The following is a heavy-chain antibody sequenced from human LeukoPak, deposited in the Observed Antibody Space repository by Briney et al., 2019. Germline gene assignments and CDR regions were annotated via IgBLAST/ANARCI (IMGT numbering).Heavy chain of an antibody. CDR1: GYSFDTHW. Sequence: GESLTLSCEGSGYSFDTHWIGWVRQMPGKGLEWMGIIYPDDSDIRYSPSFQGQVTMSADKSIRTAYLHWSSLKASDTAMYYCARGKREFPGSGSYSTHFEYWGQGTLVTVSS. V-gene: IGHV5-51*01. J-gene: IGHJ4*02. CDR3: ARGKREFPGSGSYSTHFEY. CDR2: IYPDDSDI. D-gene: IGHD3-10*01.